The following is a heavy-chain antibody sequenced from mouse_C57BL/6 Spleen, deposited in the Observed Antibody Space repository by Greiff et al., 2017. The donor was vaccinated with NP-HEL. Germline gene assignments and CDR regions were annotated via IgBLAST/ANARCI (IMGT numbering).Heavy chain of an antibody. Sequence: DVKLVESGPGLVKPSQSLSLTCSVTGYSITSGYYWNWIRQFPGNKLEWMGYISYDGSNNYNPSLKNRISITRDTSKNQFFLKLNSVTTEDTATYYCARHHTHRGYDYWGQGTSVTVSS. V-gene: IGHV3-6*01. J-gene: IGHJ4*01. CDR1: GYSITSGYY. CDR2: ISYDGSN. CDR3: ARHHTHRGYDY. D-gene: IGHD3-1*01.